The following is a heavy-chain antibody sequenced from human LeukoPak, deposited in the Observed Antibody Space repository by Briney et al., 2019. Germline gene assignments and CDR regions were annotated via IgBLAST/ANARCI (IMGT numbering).Heavy chain of an antibody. Sequence: GRSLRLSCAASGFTFSSYGMHWVRQAPGKGLEWVAVIWYDGSNKYYADSVKGRFTISRDNSKNTLYLQMNSLRAEDTAVYYCASEGYCSGGSCYSSWFDPWGQGTLVTVSS. V-gene: IGHV3-33*01. CDR1: GFTFSSYG. CDR2: IWYDGSNK. D-gene: IGHD2-15*01. J-gene: IGHJ5*02. CDR3: ASEGYCSGGSCYSSWFDP.